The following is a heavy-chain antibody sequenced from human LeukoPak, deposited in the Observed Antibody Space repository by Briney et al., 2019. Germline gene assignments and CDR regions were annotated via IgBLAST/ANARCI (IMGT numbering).Heavy chain of an antibody. Sequence: PSETLSLTCTVSGGSISSYYWSWIRQPPGKGLEWIAYIYYSGSTNYNPSLKSRVTMSADTSRNQVSLTLSSVSAADTAVYYCARDSGTTGEVKFDPWGQGTLVTVSS. D-gene: IGHD3-10*01. CDR1: GGSISSYY. V-gene: IGHV4-59*12. CDR2: IYYSGST. CDR3: ARDSGTTGEVKFDP. J-gene: IGHJ5*02.